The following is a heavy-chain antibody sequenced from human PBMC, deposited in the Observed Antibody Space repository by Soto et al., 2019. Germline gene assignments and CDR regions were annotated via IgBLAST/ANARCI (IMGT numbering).Heavy chain of an antibody. CDR3: ARTFYGILTGYPSPYDY. J-gene: IGHJ4*02. CDR1: GGTFSSYT. D-gene: IGHD3-9*01. CDR2: IIPILGIA. Sequence: GASVKVSCKASGGTFSSYTISWVRQAPGQGLEWMGRIIPILGIANYAQKFQGRVTITADKSTSTAYMELSSLRSEDTAVYYCARTFYGILTGYPSPYDYWGQGTLVTVSX. V-gene: IGHV1-69*02.